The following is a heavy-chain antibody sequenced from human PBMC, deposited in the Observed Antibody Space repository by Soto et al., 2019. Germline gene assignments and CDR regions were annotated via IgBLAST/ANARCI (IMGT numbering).Heavy chain of an antibody. V-gene: IGHV5-51*01. J-gene: IGHJ6*02. CDR1: GYSFTNYW. CDR2: IYPGDSNA. Sequence: GESLKISCEGSGYSFTNYWIGWVRQMPGKGLEWMGMIYPGDSNARYSPSFQGQVTISVDKSISTAYLQWSSLKASDTAMYYCARMEGWNYYSGMDVWGQGTTVPVS. D-gene: IGHD3-3*01. CDR3: ARMEGWNYYSGMDV.